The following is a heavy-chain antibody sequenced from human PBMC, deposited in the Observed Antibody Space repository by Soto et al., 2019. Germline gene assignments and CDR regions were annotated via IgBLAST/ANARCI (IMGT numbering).Heavy chain of an antibody. Sequence: GASVQVSCKASGYTFTNYGISWVRQAPGQGLEWMGWINVYNGNTKYAQKVQGRVTMTTDTSTSTAYMELRSLRSDDTAMYYCARGVGSGSYYNQYNWFDPWGQGTLVTVSS. V-gene: IGHV1-18*01. CDR3: ARGVGSGSYYNQYNWFDP. J-gene: IGHJ5*02. CDR1: GYTFTNYG. D-gene: IGHD3-10*01. CDR2: INVYNGNT.